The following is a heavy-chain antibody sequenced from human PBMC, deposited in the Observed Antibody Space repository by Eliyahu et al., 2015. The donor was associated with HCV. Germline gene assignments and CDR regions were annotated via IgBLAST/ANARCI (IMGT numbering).Heavy chain of an antibody. Sequence: EVQMVESGGGLVKPGGSLRLSCAVSGVTXSSYFMNWVRQAPGKGLQWVSSXSSSGTYTYHADSLKARFTISRDNAENSLYLQMDSLRAEDTAVYYCATGGLGYFDYWGQGILVTVSS. J-gene: IGHJ4*02. CDR1: GVTXSSYF. CDR2: XSSSGTYT. V-gene: IGHV3-21*06. CDR3: ATGGLGYFDY.